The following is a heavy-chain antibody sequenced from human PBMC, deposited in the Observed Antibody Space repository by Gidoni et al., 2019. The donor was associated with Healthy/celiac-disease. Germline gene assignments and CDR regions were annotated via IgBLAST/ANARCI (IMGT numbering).Heavy chain of an antibody. CDR3: ASPSGSKHYYYYGMDV. CDR1: GFTFSSYA. CDR2: ISGSGGST. V-gene: IGHV3-23*04. J-gene: IGHJ6*02. Sequence: EVQLVESGGGVVQPGGSLRLSCAASGFTFSSYAMSWVRQAPGKGLEWVSAISGSGGSTYYADSVKGRFTISRDNSKNTLYLQMNSLRAEDTAVYYCASPSGSKHYYYYGMDVWGQGTTVTVSS. D-gene: IGHD1-26*01.